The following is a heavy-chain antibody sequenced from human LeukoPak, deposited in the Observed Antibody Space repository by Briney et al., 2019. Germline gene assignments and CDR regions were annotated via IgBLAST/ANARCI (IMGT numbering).Heavy chain of an antibody. D-gene: IGHD2-15*01. CDR1: GYTFTTYG. J-gene: IGHJ6*03. CDR3: ARVTLDNTPPYFSYMDV. CDR2: ISAYNGNT. Sequence: ASVKVSCKASGYTFTTYGISWVRQAPGQGLEWMGWISAYNGNTNYAQKLQGRLTMTTDTSTSTAYMELRSLRSDDTAVYYCARVTLDNTPPYFSYMDVWGKGTTVTVSS. V-gene: IGHV1-18*01.